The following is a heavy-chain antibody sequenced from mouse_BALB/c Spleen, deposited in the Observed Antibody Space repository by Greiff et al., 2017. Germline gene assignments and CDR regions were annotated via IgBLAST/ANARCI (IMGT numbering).Heavy chain of an antibody. Sequence: EVKVIESGGGLVQPGGSLKLSCAASGFDFSRYWMSWVRQAPGKGLEWIGEINPDSSTINYTPSLKDKFIISRDNAKNTLYLQMSKVRSEDTALYYCARLQAHPRVWFAYWGQGTLVTVSA. D-gene: IGHD3-2*02. V-gene: IGHV4-1*02. J-gene: IGHJ3*01. CDR1: GFDFSRYW. CDR3: ARLQAHPRVWFAY. CDR2: INPDSSTI.